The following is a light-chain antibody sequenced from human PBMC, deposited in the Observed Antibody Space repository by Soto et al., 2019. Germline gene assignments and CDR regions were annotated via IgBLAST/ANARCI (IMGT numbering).Light chain of an antibody. J-gene: IGLJ1*01. CDR3: QSYDSSLSGFYV. Sequence: QSVLTQPPSVSGAPGQRVTISCTESSSNIGAGYDVHWYQQLPGGAPKLLIYANSNRPSGVPDRFSGSRSGTSASLAITGLQAEDEADYSCQSYDSSLSGFYVFGTGTKVTVL. CDR1: SSNIGAGYD. CDR2: ANS. V-gene: IGLV1-40*01.